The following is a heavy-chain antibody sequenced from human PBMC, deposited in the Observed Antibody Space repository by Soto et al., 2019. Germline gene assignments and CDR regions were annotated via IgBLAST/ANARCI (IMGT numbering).Heavy chain of an antibody. CDR3: ARDKLTGLFDD. CDR1: GGSFSGYY. D-gene: IGHD2-8*02. CDR2: INHSGST. Sequence: QVQLQQWGAGLLKPSETLSLTCAVYGGSFSGYYWTWIRQPPGTGLEWIGEINHSGSTHYNPSLKSRVTISVDTSKDQFSLKLTSVTAADTAVYYCARDKLTGLFDDWGQGTLVTVPS. J-gene: IGHJ4*02. V-gene: IGHV4-34*01.